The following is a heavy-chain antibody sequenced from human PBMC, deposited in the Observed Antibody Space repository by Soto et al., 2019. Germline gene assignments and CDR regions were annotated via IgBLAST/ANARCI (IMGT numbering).Heavy chain of an antibody. J-gene: IGHJ4*02. Sequence: SETLYLTCTVSGGSISSSSYYWGWIRQPPGKGLEWIGSIYYSGSTYYNPSLKRRVTISVDTSKNQFSLKLSSVTAAETAVYYCARQAYSYSSSFSWGQGTLVTVSS. CDR2: IYYSGST. CDR3: ARQAYSYSSSFS. V-gene: IGHV4-39*01. D-gene: IGHD6-6*01. CDR1: GGSISSSSYY.